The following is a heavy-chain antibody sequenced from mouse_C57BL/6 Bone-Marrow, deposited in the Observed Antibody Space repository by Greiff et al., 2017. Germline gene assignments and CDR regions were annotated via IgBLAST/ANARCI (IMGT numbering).Heavy chain of an antibody. Sequence: VQLQQSGAELVKPGASVKLSCKASGYTFTSYWMHWVKQRPGQGLEWIGMIHPNSGSTNYNEKFKSKATLTVDKSSSTAYMQLISLTSEDSAVYYCARGNNYGRGVYYFDYWGQGTTLTVSA. D-gene: IGHD1-1*01. J-gene: IGHJ2*01. CDR1: GYTFTSYW. CDR3: ARGNNYGRGVYYFDY. V-gene: IGHV1-64*01. CDR2: IHPNSGST.